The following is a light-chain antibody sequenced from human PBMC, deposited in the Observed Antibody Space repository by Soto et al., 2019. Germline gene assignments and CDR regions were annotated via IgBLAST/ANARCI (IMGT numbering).Light chain of an antibody. CDR3: QEYYTYPWT. CDR1: QSISSW. Sequence: DIQMTQSPSTLSASIGDRVTITCLASQSISSWLAWYQQKPGKAPKFLIHKVSTLVSGVPSRFSGSGSGTEFTLTISSLQPDDLATYFCQEYYTYPWTFGQGTKVDIK. V-gene: IGKV1-5*03. J-gene: IGKJ1*01. CDR2: KVS.